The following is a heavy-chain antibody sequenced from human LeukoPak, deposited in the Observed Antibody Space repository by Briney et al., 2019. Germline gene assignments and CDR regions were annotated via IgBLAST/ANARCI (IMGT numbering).Heavy chain of an antibody. J-gene: IGHJ6*02. V-gene: IGHV4-59*08. D-gene: IGHD3-3*01. Sequence: SETLSLTCTVSGGSISSYYWSWIRQPPGKGLEWIGYIYYSGSTNYNPSLKSRVTMSVDTSKNQFSLKLSSVTAADTAVYYCARHQGDYDFWSGYFPRRGMDVWGQGTTVTVSS. CDR2: IYYSGST. CDR1: GGSISSYY. CDR3: ARHQGDYDFWSGYFPRRGMDV.